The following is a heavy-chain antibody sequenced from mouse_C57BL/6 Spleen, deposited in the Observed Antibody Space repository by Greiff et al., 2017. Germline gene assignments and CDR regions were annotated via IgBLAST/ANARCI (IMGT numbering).Heavy chain of an antibody. CDR2: IDPSDSYT. D-gene: IGHD2-13*01. J-gene: IGHJ3*01. CDR1: GYTFTSYW. V-gene: IGHV1-50*01. CDR3: ARGDYASFAY. Sequence: QVQLQQPGAELVKPGASVKLSCKASGYTFTSYWMQWVKQRPGQGLEWIGEIDPSDSYTNYNQKFKGKATLTVDTSSSTAYMQLSSLTSEDSAVYYYARGDYASFAYWGQGTLVTVSA.